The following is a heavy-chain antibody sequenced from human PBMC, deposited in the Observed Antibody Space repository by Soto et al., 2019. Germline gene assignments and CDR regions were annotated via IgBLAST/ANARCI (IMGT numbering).Heavy chain of an antibody. CDR3: AKNHQRAPSRDGYNLIDY. Sequence: PGGSLRLSCAASGFSFSRYGLHWVRQAPGKGLEWVTVISYDGRNKYYADSVKGRFTISRDNSKNTLNLQINSLRTEDTAVYYCAKNHQRAPSRDGYNLIDYWGQGTLVTVSS. V-gene: IGHV3-30*18. J-gene: IGHJ4*02. CDR1: GFSFSRYG. D-gene: IGHD5-12*01. CDR2: ISYDGRNK.